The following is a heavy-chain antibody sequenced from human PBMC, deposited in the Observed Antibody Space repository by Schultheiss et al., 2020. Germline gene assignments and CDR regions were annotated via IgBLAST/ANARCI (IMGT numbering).Heavy chain of an antibody. V-gene: IGHV3-23*01. J-gene: IGHJ4*02. Sequence: GGSLRLSCAASGFTFSSYAMTWVRQAPGKGLEWVSAISGSGDSTYYADSVNGRFTISRDNSKNTLYLQMNSLRVDDTAVYYCAKAGKLAVAANFDYWGQGTLVTVSS. CDR3: AKAGKLAVAANFDY. D-gene: IGHD6-19*01. CDR2: ISGSGDST. CDR1: GFTFSSYA.